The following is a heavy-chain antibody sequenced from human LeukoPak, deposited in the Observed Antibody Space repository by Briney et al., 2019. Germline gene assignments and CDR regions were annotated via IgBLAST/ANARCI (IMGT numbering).Heavy chain of an antibody. J-gene: IGHJ4*02. Sequence: SETLSLTCAVYGGSFSGYYWSWIRQPPGKGLEWIGEINHSGSTNYNPSLKSRVTISVDTSKNQFSLKLSSVTAADTAVYYCARGPIIAVDGRSGFDYWGQGTLVTVSS. CDR2: INHSGST. V-gene: IGHV4-34*01. D-gene: IGHD6-19*01. CDR3: ARGPIIAVDGRSGFDY. CDR1: GGSFSGYY.